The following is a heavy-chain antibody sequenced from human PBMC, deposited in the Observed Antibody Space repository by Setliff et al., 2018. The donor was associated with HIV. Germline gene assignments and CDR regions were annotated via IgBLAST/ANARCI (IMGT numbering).Heavy chain of an antibody. D-gene: IGHD2-15*01. CDR2: INHSGST. CDR3: ARLDIVVVVAAKQGVDV. Sequence: SETLSLTCTVSGGSISSGHYYWSWIRQPAGKGLEWIGEINHSGSTNYNPSLKSRVTISVATSKNQFSLKLSSVTAADTAVYYCARLDIVVVVAAKQGVDVWGKGTTVTVS. CDR1: GGSISSGHYY. V-gene: IGHV4-61*10. J-gene: IGHJ6*03.